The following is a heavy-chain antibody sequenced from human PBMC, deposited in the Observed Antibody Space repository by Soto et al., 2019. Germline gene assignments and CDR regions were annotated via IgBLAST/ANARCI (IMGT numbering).Heavy chain of an antibody. Sequence: QVQLVQSGAEVKKPGSSVKVSCKASGGTFSSYAISWVRQAPGQGLEWMGGIIPIFGTANYAQKFQGRVTITADETTSPAYMELSSLGSEDTAVYYCARSQGVAAYWYFDTWGRGTLVTVSS. J-gene: IGHJ2*01. D-gene: IGHD3-3*01. CDR1: GGTFSSYA. CDR3: ARSQGVAAYWYFDT. V-gene: IGHV1-69*12. CDR2: IIPIFGTA.